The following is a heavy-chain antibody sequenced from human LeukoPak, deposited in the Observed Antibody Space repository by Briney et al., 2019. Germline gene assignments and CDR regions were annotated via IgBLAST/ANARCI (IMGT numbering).Heavy chain of an antibody. CDR1: GGSISSYY. J-gene: IGHJ4*02. V-gene: IGHV4-59*01. CDR2: IYYSGST. CDR3: ARDYGGNSRYFDY. Sequence: SETLSLTCTVSGGSISSYYWSWIRKPPGKGLEWIGYIYYSGSTNYKSSLKSRVTISVDTSKNQFSLKLSSVTVADTAVYYCARDYGGNSRYFDYWGQGTLVAVSS. D-gene: IGHD4-23*01.